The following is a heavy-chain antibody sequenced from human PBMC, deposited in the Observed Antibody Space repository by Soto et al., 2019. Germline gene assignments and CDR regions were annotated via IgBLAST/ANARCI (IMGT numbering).Heavy chain of an antibody. V-gene: IGHV4-34*01. J-gene: IGHJ4*02. CDR1: DGSFSNYY. Sequence: SETLSLTCAADDGSFSNYYWSWMRLPPGKGLEWIGEIHPSGSTHYNPSLRSRVSISVDRSKNQFSLRLSSVTVADTAVYYCARDTTGRTDYWGQGTLVTVSS. CDR2: IHPSGST. D-gene: IGHD3-9*01. CDR3: ARDTTGRTDY.